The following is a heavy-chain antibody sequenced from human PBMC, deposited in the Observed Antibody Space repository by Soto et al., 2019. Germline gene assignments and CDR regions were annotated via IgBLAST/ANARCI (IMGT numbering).Heavy chain of an antibody. D-gene: IGHD5-12*01. J-gene: IGHJ3*02. CDR2: ISWNSGSI. Sequence: GGSLRLSCAASGFTFDDYAMHWVRQAPGKGLEWVSGISWNSGSIGYADSVKGRFTISRDNAKNSLYLQMNSLRAEDTALYYCAKATNSGYDYRVPVDAFDIWGQGTMVTVSS. V-gene: IGHV3-9*01. CDR1: GFTFDDYA. CDR3: AKATNSGYDYRVPVDAFDI.